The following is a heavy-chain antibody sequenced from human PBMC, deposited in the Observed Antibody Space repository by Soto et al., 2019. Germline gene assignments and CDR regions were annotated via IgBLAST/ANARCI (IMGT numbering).Heavy chain of an antibody. D-gene: IGHD3-22*01. V-gene: IGHV3-23*01. J-gene: IGHJ4*02. CDR1: GFTFSSYA. Sequence: SLRLSCAASGFTFSSYAMSWVRQAPGKGLEWVSAISGSGGSTYYADSVKGRFTISRDNSKNTLYLQMNSLRAEDTAVYYCAKDRNLERITMIVVGISFIDNWGQGTWSPSPQ. CDR2: ISGSGGST. CDR3: AKDRNLERITMIVVGISFIDN.